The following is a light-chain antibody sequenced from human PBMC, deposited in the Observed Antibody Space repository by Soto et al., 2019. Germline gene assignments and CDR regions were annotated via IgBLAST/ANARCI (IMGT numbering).Light chain of an antibody. CDR2: GAS. V-gene: IGKV3-15*01. Sequence: IVMTQSPATLSVSPGERATLSCRASQIVSTNLAWYQQKPGQAPRLLFYGASTRATGIPARFSGSGSGTEFTLTISSLQSEDFAVYYCQKYNNWPPWTFGQGTKVEIK. CDR1: QIVSTN. J-gene: IGKJ1*01. CDR3: QKYNNWPPWT.